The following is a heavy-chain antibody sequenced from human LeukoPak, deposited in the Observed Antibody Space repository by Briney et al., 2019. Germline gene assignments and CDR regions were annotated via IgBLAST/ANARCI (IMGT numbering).Heavy chain of an antibody. CDR1: GGSISSYY. CDR3: ARGGDIVVVPAATGYYYGMDV. Sequence: SETLSLTCTVSGGSISSYYWSWIRQPPGKGLEWIGYIYYSGSTNYNPSLKSRVTISADTSKNQFSLKLSSVTAADTAVYYCARGGDIVVVPAATGYYYGMDVWGQGTTVTVSS. V-gene: IGHV4-59*12. CDR2: IYYSGST. D-gene: IGHD2-2*01. J-gene: IGHJ6*02.